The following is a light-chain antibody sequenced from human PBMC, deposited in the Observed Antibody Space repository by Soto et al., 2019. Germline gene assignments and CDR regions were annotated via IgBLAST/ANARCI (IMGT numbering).Light chain of an antibody. Sequence: IVLTQCAATLSVSPGESATLSCRASQCFXSNFVWYQSKPGQAPRVLIXGESTRATGIPARFSGSGSGTEFTLTISSLQSEDFAVSYCQQYNEWPTRTFGGGTKVDIK. J-gene: IGKJ4*01. CDR2: GES. V-gene: IGKV3-15*01. CDR3: QQYNEWPTRT. CDR1: QCFXSN.